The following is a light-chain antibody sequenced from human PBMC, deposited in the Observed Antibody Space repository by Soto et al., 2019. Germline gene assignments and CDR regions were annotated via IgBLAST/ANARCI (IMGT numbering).Light chain of an antibody. Sequence: QSVLTQPPSASGTPGQRVTISCSGTSTDVGGYNYVSWYQQHPGKAPKLIISEVSNRPSGVSLRFSGSKSGNTASLAISGLQAEDEADYYCSSYTSSSTFVFGTGTKLTVL. CDR3: SSYTSSSTFV. V-gene: IGLV2-14*01. CDR1: STDVGGYNY. J-gene: IGLJ1*01. CDR2: EVS.